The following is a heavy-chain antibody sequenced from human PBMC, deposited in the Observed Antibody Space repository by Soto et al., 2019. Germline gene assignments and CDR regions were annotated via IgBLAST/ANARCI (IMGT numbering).Heavy chain of an antibody. Sequence: GGSLRLSCAASGFTFDDYAMHWVRQAPGKGLEWVSGISWNSGSIAYADSVKGRFTISRDNAKNSLYLQMNSLRAEDTALYYCAKDRFASSGHQNWFDPWGQGTLVTVSS. CDR2: ISWNSGSI. V-gene: IGHV3-9*01. D-gene: IGHD6-19*01. CDR3: AKDRFASSGHQNWFDP. J-gene: IGHJ5*02. CDR1: GFTFDDYA.